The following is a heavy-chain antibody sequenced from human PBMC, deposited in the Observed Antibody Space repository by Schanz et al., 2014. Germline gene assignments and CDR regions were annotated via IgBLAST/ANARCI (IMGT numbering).Heavy chain of an antibody. CDR1: GGSISMGYYS. CDR3: VRHGNYEFWHGPTPQFEN. J-gene: IGHJ4*02. D-gene: IGHD3-3*01. Sequence: QVQLQESGPGLVKPSETLSLTCAVSGGSISMGYYSWSWIRQPPGKGPEWIGYIYYSGRTTSYNPSLKSRLTFSGDPSKNQFSLTLPSVPAADTAVYYCVRHGNYEFWHGPTPQFENWGQGTLVTVS. V-gene: IGHV4-30-4*07. CDR2: IYYSGRTT.